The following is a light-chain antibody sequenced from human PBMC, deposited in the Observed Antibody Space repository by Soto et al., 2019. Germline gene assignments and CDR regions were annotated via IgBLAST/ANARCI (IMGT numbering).Light chain of an antibody. V-gene: IGLV2-14*01. J-gene: IGLJ2*01. CDR3: SSYTSSSTPV. CDR2: DVS. CDR1: SSDVGGYNY. Sequence: QSALTQPASVSGSPGQSITISCTGTSSDVGGYNYVSWYQRHPGKAPKLMIYDVSNRPSGVSNRFSGSKSGNTASLTISGLKAEDEADYYCSSYTSSSTPVFGGGTKLTVL.